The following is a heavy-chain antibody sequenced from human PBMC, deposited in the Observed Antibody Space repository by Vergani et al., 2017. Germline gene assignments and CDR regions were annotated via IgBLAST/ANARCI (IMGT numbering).Heavy chain of an antibody. CDR3: ARQGGYCSSTSCSRDNWFDP. CDR2: IYPGDSDT. V-gene: IGHV5-51*01. D-gene: IGHD2-2*01. J-gene: IGHJ5*02. CDR1: GYSFTSYW. Sequence: EVQLVQSGAEVKKPGESLKISCKGSGYSFTSYWIGWVRQMPGKGLEWMGIIYPGDSDTRYSPSFQGQVTISADKSISTAYLQWSSLKASDTAMYYFARQGGYCSSTSCSRDNWFDPWGQGTLVTVSS.